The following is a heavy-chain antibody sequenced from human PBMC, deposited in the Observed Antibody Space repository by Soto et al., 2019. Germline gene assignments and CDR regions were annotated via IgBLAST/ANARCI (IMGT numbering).Heavy chain of an antibody. J-gene: IGHJ4*02. CDR3: AREPLAHSYFDL. CDR1: GGSIGGYY. CDR2: TYNSERT. V-gene: IGHV4-4*07. Sequence: SETLSLTCTVSGGSIGGYYWSWIRQPAGKGLEWIGRTYNSERTNYNPSLKSRVTMSMDTSKNQFSLRLTSVTAADTAVYFCAREPLAHSYFDLWGQGTLVTVSS.